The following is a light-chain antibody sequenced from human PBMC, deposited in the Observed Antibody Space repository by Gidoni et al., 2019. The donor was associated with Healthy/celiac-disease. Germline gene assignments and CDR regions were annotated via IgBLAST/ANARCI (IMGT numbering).Light chain of an antibody. Sequence: SYDLTQPPSVSVSPGQTARLTCSGDALPKQYAYWYQQKPGQAPVLVIYKDSARPSGIPERFSGSSSGTTVTLTISGVQAEDEADYYCQSADSSGTYVVFGGGTKLTVL. CDR1: ALPKQY. CDR3: QSADSSGTYVV. CDR2: KDS. V-gene: IGLV3-25*03. J-gene: IGLJ2*01.